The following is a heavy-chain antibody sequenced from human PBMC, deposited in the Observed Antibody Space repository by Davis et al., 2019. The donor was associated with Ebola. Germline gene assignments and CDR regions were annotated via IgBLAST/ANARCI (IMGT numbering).Heavy chain of an antibody. CDR1: GSSFHTYT. J-gene: IGHJ4*02. V-gene: IGHV3-30*04. CDR3: AGAVAGTEDFQY. Sequence: PGGSLRLSCAASGSSFHTYTINWFRQAPGSGLEWLAVISTDGSTTFYADSVKGRFTISRDNSKNTLSLQMNSLDTEDTAVYYCAGAVAGTEDFQYWGQGTLVTVSS. D-gene: IGHD6-19*01. CDR2: ISTDGSTT.